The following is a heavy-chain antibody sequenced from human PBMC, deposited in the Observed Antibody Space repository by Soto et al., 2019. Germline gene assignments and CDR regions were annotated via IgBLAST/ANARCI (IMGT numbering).Heavy chain of an antibody. CDR3: ARRLRWLRSLIDY. Sequence: PSETLSLTCAVYGGSFSGYYWSWIRQPPGKGLEWIGEINHSGSTNYNPSLKSRVTISVDTSKNQFSLKLSSVTAADTAVYYCARRLRWLRSLIDYWGQGTLVTVSS. D-gene: IGHD5-12*01. CDR2: INHSGST. CDR1: GGSFSGYY. J-gene: IGHJ4*02. V-gene: IGHV4-34*01.